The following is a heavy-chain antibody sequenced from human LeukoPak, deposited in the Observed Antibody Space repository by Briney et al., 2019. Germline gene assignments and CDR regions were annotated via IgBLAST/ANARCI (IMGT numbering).Heavy chain of an antibody. Sequence: ASVKVSCKASGYTFNTYGITWVRQAPGQGLEWMGWISPYNGDTHYAQKFQDRVTMTTDTSTSTAYMELRSLRSDDTAVYYCARDWTTGGVLLWFGELKHFDYWGQGTLVTVSS. CDR3: ARDWTTGGVLLWFGELKHFDY. CDR2: ISPYNGDT. CDR1: GYTFNTYG. D-gene: IGHD3-10*01. V-gene: IGHV1-18*04. J-gene: IGHJ4*02.